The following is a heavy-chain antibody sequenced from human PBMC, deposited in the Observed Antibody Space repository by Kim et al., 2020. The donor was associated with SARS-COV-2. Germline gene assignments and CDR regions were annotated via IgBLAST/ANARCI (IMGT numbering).Heavy chain of an antibody. V-gene: IGHV1-24*01. D-gene: IGHD3-9*01. CDR3: ATGPPFTITNWFDP. CDR1: GYTLTELS. CDR2: FDPEDGET. J-gene: IGHJ5*02. Sequence: ASVKVSCKVSGYTLTELSMHWVRQAPVKGLEWMGGFDPEDGETIYAQKFQGRVTMTEDTSTDTAYMELSSLRSEDTAVYYCATGPPFTITNWFDPWGQGTLVTVSS.